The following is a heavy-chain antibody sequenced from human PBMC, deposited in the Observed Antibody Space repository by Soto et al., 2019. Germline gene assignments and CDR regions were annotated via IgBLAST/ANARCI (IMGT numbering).Heavy chain of an antibody. CDR1: GYSFTSYW. Sequence: PGESLKISCKGSGYSFTSYWIGWVRQMPGKGLEWMGIIYPGDSDTRYSPSFQDQVTISADKSISTAYLQWSSLKASDTAMYYCARHSHCSSTSCYTRVYYYYYGMDVWGQGTTVTVSS. CDR2: IYPGDSDT. J-gene: IGHJ6*02. V-gene: IGHV5-51*01. D-gene: IGHD2-2*02. CDR3: ARHSHCSSTSCYTRVYYYYYGMDV.